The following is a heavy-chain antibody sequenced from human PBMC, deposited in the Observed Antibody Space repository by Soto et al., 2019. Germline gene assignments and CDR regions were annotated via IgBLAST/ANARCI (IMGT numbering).Heavy chain of an antibody. CDR1: GFTFSSYA. Sequence: EVQLVESGGGLVQPGGSLRLSCAASGFTFSSYAMHWVRQAPGKGLEYVSAISSNGGSTYYANPVKGRFTISRDNSKNTLYLQMGSLRAEDMAVYYCARDRRDYGSGIINYWGQGTLVTVSS. V-gene: IGHV3-64*01. CDR2: ISSNGGST. J-gene: IGHJ4*02. D-gene: IGHD3-10*01. CDR3: ARDRRDYGSGIINY.